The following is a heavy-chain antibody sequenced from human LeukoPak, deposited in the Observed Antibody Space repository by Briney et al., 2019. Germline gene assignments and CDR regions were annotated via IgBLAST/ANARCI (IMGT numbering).Heavy chain of an antibody. J-gene: IGHJ4*02. CDR1: GFTFSSYT. CDR3: ARVRSPRYFDY. CDR2: ISSGTSNI. V-gene: IGHV3-48*01. Sequence: GGSLRLSFAASGFTFSSYTMNWVRQGPRKGLEWGSYISSGTSNIYYADPVKGRFPIAGDNAKNSLYLQMNGLRAEDTAVYYCARVRSPRYFDYWGQGTLVTVSS.